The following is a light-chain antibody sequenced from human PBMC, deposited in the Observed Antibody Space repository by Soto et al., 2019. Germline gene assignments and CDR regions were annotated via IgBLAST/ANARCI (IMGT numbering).Light chain of an antibody. CDR2: AAS. V-gene: IGKV1-5*01. CDR1: QTISSW. CDR3: QKYDGAPLT. Sequence: DIQMTQSPSTLSGSVGDRFTITCRASQTISSWLAWYQQKPGKAPKLLIYAASSLHSGVPSRFSVSGSGTDFTLTISSLQPEDVATYFCQKYDGAPLTFGGGTTVDIK. J-gene: IGKJ4*01.